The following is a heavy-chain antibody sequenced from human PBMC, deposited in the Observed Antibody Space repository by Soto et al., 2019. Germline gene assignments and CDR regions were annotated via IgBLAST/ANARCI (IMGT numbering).Heavy chain of an antibody. J-gene: IGHJ5*02. CDR1: GVSISSSNW. V-gene: IGHV4-4*02. Sequence: LSLTCAVSGVSISSSNWWSWVRQPPGKGLEWIGEIYHSGSTNYNPSLKSRVTISVDTSKNQFSLKLSSVTAADTAVYYCARGGAAALSTWFDPWGQGTLVTVSS. CDR3: ARGGAAALSTWFDP. D-gene: IGHD6-13*01. CDR2: IYHSGST.